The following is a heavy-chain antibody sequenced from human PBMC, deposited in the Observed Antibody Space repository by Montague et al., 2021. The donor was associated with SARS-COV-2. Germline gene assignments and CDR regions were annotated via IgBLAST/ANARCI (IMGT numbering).Heavy chain of an antibody. J-gene: IGHJ4*02. Sequence: SETLSLTCTVSGGSISSSSYYWVWIRQPPGKGLDWIGSIYYSGSTYYNPSLKSRVTISVDTSKNQFSLKLSSVTAADTSVYYCARREDYYGSGSYPNWGQGTLVTVSS. D-gene: IGHD3-10*01. CDR2: IYYSGST. CDR3: ARREDYYGSGSYPN. V-gene: IGHV4-39*01. CDR1: GGSISSSSYY.